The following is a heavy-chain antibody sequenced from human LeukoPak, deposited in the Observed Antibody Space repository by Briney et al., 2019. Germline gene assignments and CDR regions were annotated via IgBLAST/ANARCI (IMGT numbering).Heavy chain of an antibody. D-gene: IGHD1-26*01. V-gene: IGHV4-59*01. CDR1: GGSISNYY. CDR2: IYYSGST. Sequence: SETLSLTCTVSGGSISNYYWSWMRQPPGKGLEWIGYIYYSGSTNYNPSLESRVTISVDTSKNQFSLKLGSVTAADTAVYYCARGRSGSYPSPFDYWGQGTLVTASS. J-gene: IGHJ4*02. CDR3: ARGRSGSYPSPFDY.